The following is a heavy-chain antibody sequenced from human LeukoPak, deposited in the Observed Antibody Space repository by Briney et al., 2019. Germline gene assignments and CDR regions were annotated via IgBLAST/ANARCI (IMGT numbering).Heavy chain of an antibody. J-gene: IGHJ4*02. CDR1: GFTFSNDW. CDR2: ISGDGTTT. V-gene: IGHV3-74*01. D-gene: IGHD2-15*01. Sequence: GGSLRLSCAVSGFTFSNDWMHWVRQAPGKGLLWVSRISGDGTTTNYADSVKGRYTISRDNAKNTLYLQMDSLRAEDTAVYYCAGTWSFDYWGQGTLVTVSS. CDR3: AGTWSFDY.